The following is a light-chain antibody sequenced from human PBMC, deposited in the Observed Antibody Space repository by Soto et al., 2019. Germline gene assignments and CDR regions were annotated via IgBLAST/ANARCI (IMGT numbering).Light chain of an antibody. CDR2: GAS. CDR3: QQYGSSPWT. J-gene: IGKJ1*01. CDR1: QSVSSTS. V-gene: IGKV3-20*01. Sequence: EVVLTQSPDTLSLSPGERATLSCRASQSVSSTSLAWYQQKPGQTPRLLIYGASSRATGIPDRFSGSGSGTDFTLTISRLEPEDFAVYYCQQYGSSPWTFGQGTKVDSK.